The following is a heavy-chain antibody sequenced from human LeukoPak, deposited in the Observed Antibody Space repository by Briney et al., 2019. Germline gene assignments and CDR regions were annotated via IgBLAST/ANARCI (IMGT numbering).Heavy chain of an antibody. D-gene: IGHD3-22*01. CDR3: ARGFRIYGSSGYYYY. Sequence: GGSLRLSCAASGFTFSSYWMSWVRQAPGKGLEWVANIKQDGSEKYYVDSVKGRFTISRDNAKNSLYLQMNSLRAEDTAVYYCARGFRIYGSSGYYYYWGQGTLVTVSS. CDR2: IKQDGSEK. V-gene: IGHV3-7*01. J-gene: IGHJ4*02. CDR1: GFTFSSYW.